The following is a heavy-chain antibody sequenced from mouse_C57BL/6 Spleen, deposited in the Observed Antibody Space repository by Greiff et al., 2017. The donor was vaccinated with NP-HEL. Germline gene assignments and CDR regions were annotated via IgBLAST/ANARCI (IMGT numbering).Heavy chain of an antibody. CDR1: GFTFSSYA. CDR3: TREEYYGSSFDY. D-gene: IGHD1-1*01. J-gene: IGHJ2*01. V-gene: IGHV5-9-1*02. CDR2: ISSGGDYI. Sequence: EVKLVESGEGLVKPGGSLKLSCAASGFTFSSYAMSWVRQTPEKRLEWVAYISSGGDYIYYADTVKGRFTISRDNARNTLYLQMSSLKSEDTAMYYCTREEYYGSSFDYWGQGTTLTVSS.